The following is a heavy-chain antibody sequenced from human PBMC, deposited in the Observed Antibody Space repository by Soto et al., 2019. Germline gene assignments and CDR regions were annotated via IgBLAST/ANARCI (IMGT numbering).Heavy chain of an antibody. CDR2: ISAYNGNT. V-gene: IGHV1-18*01. Sequence: QVQLVQSGAEVKKPGASVKVSCKASGYTFTSYGISWVRQAPGQGLEWMGWISAYNGNTKYAQKFQGRVTMTTATSTRTAYMELRSLRSDDTAVYYCARDLGGSYYAPVDYWGQGTLVTVSS. CDR3: ARDLGGSYYAPVDY. CDR1: GYTFTSYG. D-gene: IGHD1-26*01. J-gene: IGHJ4*02.